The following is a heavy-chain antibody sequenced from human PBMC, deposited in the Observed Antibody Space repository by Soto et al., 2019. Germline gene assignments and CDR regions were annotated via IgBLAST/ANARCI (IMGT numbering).Heavy chain of an antibody. Sequence: QVQLVQSGAEVKKPGSSVKVSCKASGGTFSSYTISWVRQAPGQGLEWMGRIIPILGIANYAQKFQGRVTITADKSTSTAYMELSSLRSEDTAVYYCARRGWGIIGAFDIWGQGTIVTVSS. CDR3: ARRGWGIIGAFDI. J-gene: IGHJ3*02. V-gene: IGHV1-69*02. CDR1: GGTFSSYT. CDR2: IIPILGIA. D-gene: IGHD2-8*02.